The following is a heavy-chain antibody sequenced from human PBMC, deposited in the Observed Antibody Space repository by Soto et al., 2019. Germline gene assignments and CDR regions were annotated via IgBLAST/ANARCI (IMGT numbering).Heavy chain of an antibody. D-gene: IGHD2-15*01. CDR3: AIDRIVVVVAATDAFDI. V-gene: IGHV3-23*01. Sequence: EVQLLESGGGLVQPGGSLRLSCAASGFTFSSYAMSWVRQAPGKGLEWVSAISGSGGSTYYADSVKGRFTISRDNSKNTLYLQMNSLRAEDTAVYYCAIDRIVVVVAATDAFDIWGQGTMVTVSS. CDR1: GFTFSSYA. CDR2: ISGSGGST. J-gene: IGHJ3*02.